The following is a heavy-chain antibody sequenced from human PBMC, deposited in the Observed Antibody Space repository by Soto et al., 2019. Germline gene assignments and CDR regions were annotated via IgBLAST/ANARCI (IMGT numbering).Heavy chain of an antibody. CDR1: GYTLTELS. Sequence: ASVRVSCKVSGYTLTELSMHWVRQAPGKGLEWMGGFDPEDGETIYAQKFQGRVTMTEDTSTDTAYMELSSLRSEDTAVYYCATALVRLGYFDYWGQGTLVTVSS. CDR2: FDPEDGET. V-gene: IGHV1-24*01. J-gene: IGHJ4*02. CDR3: ATALVRLGYFDY. D-gene: IGHD3-22*01.